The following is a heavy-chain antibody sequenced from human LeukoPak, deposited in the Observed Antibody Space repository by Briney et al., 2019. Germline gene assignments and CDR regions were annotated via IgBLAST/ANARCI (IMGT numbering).Heavy chain of an antibody. V-gene: IGHV3-15*07. CDR1: GFTFSSYG. Sequence: GGSLRLSCAASGFTFSSYGMHWVRQAPGKGLEWVGRIKSKADGETTEYAAPVKDRFIISRDDSKTTLYLQMNSLNIEDTAIYYLCRRPESPTGRGPTTSAPGTFDYLGRGALVTVSS. CDR2: IKSKADGETT. J-gene: IGHJ4*02. D-gene: IGHD1-1*01. CDR3: CRRPESPTGRGPTTSAPGTFDY.